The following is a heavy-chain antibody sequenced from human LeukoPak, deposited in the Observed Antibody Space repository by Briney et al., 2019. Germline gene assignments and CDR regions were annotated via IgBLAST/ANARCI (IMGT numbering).Heavy chain of an antibody. CDR3: ARGGGERGYYFDY. V-gene: IGHV4-31*03. J-gene: IGHJ4*02. CDR1: GDSINSGGHY. D-gene: IGHD3-16*01. CDR2: IYYSGST. Sequence: SETLSLTCTVSGDSINSGGHYWNWIRQHPGKGLEWIGYIYYSGSTDYNPSLKSRVTISVDTSKSQFSLKLSSVTAADTAVYYCARGGGERGYYFDYWGQGTLVTVSS.